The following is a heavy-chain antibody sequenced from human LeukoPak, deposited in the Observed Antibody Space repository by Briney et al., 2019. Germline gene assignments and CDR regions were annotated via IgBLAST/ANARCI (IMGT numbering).Heavy chain of an antibody. CDR1: GYTFTSYC. J-gene: IGHJ5*02. Sequence: ASVKVSCKASGYTFTSYCLHWVRQAPGQGLEGMGLINPSGTTTYAQNFQGRVTMTRDTSASTAYMELSSLRSDDTAVYYCAKCSETGTTRWFDPWGQGTLVTVSS. V-gene: IGHV1-46*01. CDR2: INPSGTT. D-gene: IGHD1-7*01. CDR3: AKCSETGTTRWFDP.